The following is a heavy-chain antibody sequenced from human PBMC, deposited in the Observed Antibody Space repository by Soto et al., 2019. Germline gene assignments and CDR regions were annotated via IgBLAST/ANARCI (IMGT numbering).Heavy chain of an antibody. CDR3: ASLPTPRVFPAAMLRGRGYMAF. D-gene: IGHD2-2*01. CDR1: GGSISSSSYY. J-gene: IGHJ6*03. V-gene: IGHV4-39*01. CDR2: IYYSGST. Sequence: PSETLSLTCTVSGGSISSSSYYWGWIRQPPGKGLEWIGSIYYSGSTYYNPSLKSRVTMSVDTSKNQFSLKLSSVTAADTAVYYCASLPTPRVFPAAMLRGRGYMAFWGQGTTVPVSS.